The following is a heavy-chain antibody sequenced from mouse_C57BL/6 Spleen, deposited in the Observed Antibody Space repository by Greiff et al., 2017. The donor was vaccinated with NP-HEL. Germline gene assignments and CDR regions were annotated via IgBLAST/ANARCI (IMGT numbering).Heavy chain of an antibody. D-gene: IGHD3-2*02. Sequence: QVQLQQPGAELVKPGASVKLSCKASGYTFTSYWMHWVKQRPGQGLEWIGMIHPNSGSTNYNEKFKSKATLTVDKSSSTAYMQLSSLTSEDSAVYYCARRTAQGNVEAMDYWGQGTSVTVSS. CDR1: GYTFTSYW. J-gene: IGHJ4*01. CDR3: ARRTAQGNVEAMDY. V-gene: IGHV1-64*01. CDR2: IHPNSGST.